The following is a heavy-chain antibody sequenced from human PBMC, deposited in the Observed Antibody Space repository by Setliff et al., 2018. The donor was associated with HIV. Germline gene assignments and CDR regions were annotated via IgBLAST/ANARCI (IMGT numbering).Heavy chain of an antibody. CDR2: VDYSGDT. Sequence: SETLSLTCSISGATIHYHYWSWIRQPPGKGLEWIGYVDYSGDTEYNPSLQSRATISRDPSKSQVSLNLNSATAANTAVYYCTRGPGGTVPKPLEAFDVWGRGAVVTVSS. V-gene: IGHV4-59*11. D-gene: IGHD1-7*01. CDR1: GATIHYHY. J-gene: IGHJ3*01. CDR3: TRGPGGTVPKPLEAFDV.